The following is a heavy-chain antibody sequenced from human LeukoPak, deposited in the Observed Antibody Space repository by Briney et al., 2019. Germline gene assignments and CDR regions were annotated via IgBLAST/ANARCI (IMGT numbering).Heavy chain of an antibody. CDR1: GGSISSYY. CDR3: ARTSALWFGEGHYFDY. D-gene: IGHD3-10*01. CDR2: IYTSGST. V-gene: IGHV4-4*07. Sequence: PSETLSLTCTVSGGSISSYYWSWIRQPAGKGLEWIGRIYTSGSTNYNPSLKSRVTISVDTSKNQFSLKLSSVTAADTAVYYCARTSALWFGEGHYFDYWGQGTLVTVSS. J-gene: IGHJ4*02.